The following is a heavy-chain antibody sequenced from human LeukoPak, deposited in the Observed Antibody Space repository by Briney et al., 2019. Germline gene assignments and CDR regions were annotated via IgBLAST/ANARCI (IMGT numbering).Heavy chain of an antibody. CDR2: TYYRSEWYN. CDR1: GDSVSSNSAA. Sequence: SQTLSLTCAISGDSVSSNSAAWNWISQSPSRGLEWLARTYYRSEWYNDYAVSVKSRITINPDTSKNQFSLQLNSVTPEDTAVYYCAREDCSGGSCYPPRGPLDYWGQGTLVAVSS. V-gene: IGHV6-1*01. D-gene: IGHD2-15*01. CDR3: AREDCSGGSCYPPRGPLDY. J-gene: IGHJ4*02.